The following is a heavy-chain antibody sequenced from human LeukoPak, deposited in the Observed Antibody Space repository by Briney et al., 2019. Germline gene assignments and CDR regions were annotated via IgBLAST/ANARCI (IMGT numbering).Heavy chain of an antibody. D-gene: IGHD5-24*01. CDR2: IYPGDSDT. CDR3: AAAYPRGRDGYNQGYFDY. Sequence: GESLKISCKGSGYSFTSYWIGWVRQMPGKGLEWMGIIYPGDSDTRYSPSFQGQVTISADKSISTAYLQWSSLKASGTAMYYCAAAYPRGRDGYNQGYFDYWGQGTLVTVSS. CDR1: GYSFTSYW. J-gene: IGHJ4*02. V-gene: IGHV5-51*01.